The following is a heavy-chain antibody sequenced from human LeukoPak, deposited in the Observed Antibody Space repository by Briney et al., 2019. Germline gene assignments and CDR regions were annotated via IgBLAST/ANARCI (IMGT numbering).Heavy chain of an antibody. CDR1: GYTFTSYD. V-gene: IGHV1-8*01. CDR2: MNPNSGNT. Sequence: ASVKVSCKASGYTFTSYDIHWVRQATGQGLEWMGWMNPNSGNTGYAQKFQGRVTMARNTSISTAYMELSSLRSEDTAVYYCARYPPQTYYDFWSGYYTGTYYYYGMDVWGQGTTVTVSS. D-gene: IGHD3-3*01. CDR3: ARYPPQTYYDFWSGYYTGTYYYYGMDV. J-gene: IGHJ6*02.